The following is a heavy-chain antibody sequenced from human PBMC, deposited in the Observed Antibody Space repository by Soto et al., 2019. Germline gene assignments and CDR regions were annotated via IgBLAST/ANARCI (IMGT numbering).Heavy chain of an antibody. V-gene: IGHV4-39*01. CDR1: GCSINKSNYY. D-gene: IGHD3-22*01. Sequence: LETLSLTCTFSGCSINKSNYYWGWIRQPPGKGLEWIGSIFYSGSTAYNPSLKSRVTVSVDTSKNQFSLKLRSVTAADTAVYYCSRDYSDSTGYHFPMDVWGQGTTVTVSS. CDR3: SRDYSDSTGYHFPMDV. CDR2: IFYSGST. J-gene: IGHJ6*02.